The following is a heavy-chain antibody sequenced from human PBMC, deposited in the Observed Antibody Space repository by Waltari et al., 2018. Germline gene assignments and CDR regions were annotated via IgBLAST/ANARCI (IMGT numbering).Heavy chain of an antibody. Sequence: QVQLVQSGAEVKKPGASVKVSCKASGYTFTDYYIHWVRQAPGQGLEWRGWISPNSGDTKFAQRFQGRVTITRDTSISTAYMELSRLTSDDTAVYYCARGSRYCTSTTCPSSAFDVWGQGTTVTVSS. CDR3: ARGSRYCTSTTCPSSAFDV. D-gene: IGHD2-2*01. CDR1: GYTFTDYY. J-gene: IGHJ6*02. V-gene: IGHV1-2*02. CDR2: ISPNSGDT.